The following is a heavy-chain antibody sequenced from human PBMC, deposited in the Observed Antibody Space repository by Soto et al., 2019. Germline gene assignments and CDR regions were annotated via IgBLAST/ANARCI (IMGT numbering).Heavy chain of an antibody. V-gene: IGHV1-69*04. D-gene: IGHD2-2*01. J-gene: IGHJ6*02. CDR3: ARDIVVVPAYVQGYYGMDV. CDR1: GGTLSSYT. CDR2: IIPILGIA. Sequence: ASVKVSCKASGGTLSSYTISWVRQAPGQGLEWMGRIIPILGIANYAQKFQGRVTITADKSTSTAYMELSSLRSEDTAVYYCARDIVVVPAYVQGYYGMDVWGQGTTVTVSS.